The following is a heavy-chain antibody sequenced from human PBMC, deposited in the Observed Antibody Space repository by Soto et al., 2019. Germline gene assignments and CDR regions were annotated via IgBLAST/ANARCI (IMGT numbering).Heavy chain of an antibody. CDR1: GYSFTSYW. V-gene: IGHV5-51*01. Sequence: PXESLTISLKGSGYSFTSYWIGLVRQMPGKSLEWMGIIYPGDSDTRYSPSFQGQVTISADKSISTAYLQWSSLKASDTAMYYCARSPGIAARRDFDYWGQGTLVTVSS. D-gene: IGHD6-6*01. CDR2: IYPGDSDT. J-gene: IGHJ4*02. CDR3: ARSPGIAARRDFDY.